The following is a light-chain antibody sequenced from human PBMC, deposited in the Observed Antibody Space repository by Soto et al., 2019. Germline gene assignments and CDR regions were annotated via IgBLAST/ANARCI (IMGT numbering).Light chain of an antibody. J-gene: IGKJ2*01. Sequence: EIVLPQSPATLSLSPGERATLSCRASQSVSSYLAWYQQKPGQAPRLLLYDASNRATGIPARFSGSGSGTDFTLTISSLEPEDFSVYYCQQRSNWPPYTFGQGTKLEIK. CDR2: DAS. CDR1: QSVSSY. V-gene: IGKV3-11*01. CDR3: QQRSNWPPYT.